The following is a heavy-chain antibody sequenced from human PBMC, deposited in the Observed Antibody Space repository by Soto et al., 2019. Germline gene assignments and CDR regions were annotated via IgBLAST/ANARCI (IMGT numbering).Heavy chain of an antibody. CDR2: INPSGGST. CDR1: GYTFTSYY. CDR3: AKAASYGGNSRSYYYYGMDV. Sequence: GASVKVSCKASGYTFTSYYMHWVRQAPGQGLEWMGIINPSGGSTSYAQKFQGRVTMTRDTSTSTVYMELSSLRSEDTAVYYCAKAASYGGNSRSYYYYGMDVWGQGTTVTVSS. J-gene: IGHJ6*02. V-gene: IGHV1-46*01. D-gene: IGHD2-21*02.